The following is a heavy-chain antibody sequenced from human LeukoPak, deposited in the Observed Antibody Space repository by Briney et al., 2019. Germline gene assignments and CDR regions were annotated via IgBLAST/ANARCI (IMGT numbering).Heavy chain of an antibody. CDR2: ISAYNGNT. Sequence: ASVKVSCKASGYTFTSYGISWVRQAPGQGLEWVGWISAYNGNTNYAQKLQGRVTMTTDTSTSTAYMELRSLRSDDTAVYYCARILLRYFDWLLYPIGWFDPWGQGTLLTVSS. J-gene: IGHJ5*02. V-gene: IGHV1-18*01. CDR1: GYTFTSYG. CDR3: ARILLRYFDWLLYPIGWFDP. D-gene: IGHD3-9*01.